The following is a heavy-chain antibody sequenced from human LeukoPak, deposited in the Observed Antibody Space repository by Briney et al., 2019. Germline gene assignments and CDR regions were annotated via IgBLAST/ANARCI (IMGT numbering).Heavy chain of an antibody. J-gene: IGHJ4*02. Sequence: ASVKVSCKASGYTFTRYGISWVRQAPGHGLEWMGWISAYNGNTNYAQKIQGRVTMTTDTSTSTAYMELRSLRSDDTAVYFCASALLSGITGTTDYWGQGTLVTVSS. V-gene: IGHV1-18*01. CDR2: ISAYNGNT. D-gene: IGHD1-20*01. CDR3: ASALLSGITGTTDY. CDR1: GYTFTRYG.